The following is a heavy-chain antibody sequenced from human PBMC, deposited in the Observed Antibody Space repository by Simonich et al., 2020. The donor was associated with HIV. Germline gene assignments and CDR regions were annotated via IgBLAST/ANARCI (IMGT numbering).Heavy chain of an antibody. CDR1: GGAFSGNY. V-gene: IGHV4-31*11. CDR2: IYYSGTT. D-gene: IGHD4-4*01. CDR3: ARGQDYSKIGY. Sequence: QVQLQESGPGLVKPSETLSLTCAVYGGAFSGNYWSWIRQHPGKGMEWIGCIYYSGTTYYNPSLKCRITISVDTSKNHFSLKLNSVIAADTAVYYCARGQDYSKIGYWGQGTLVTVSS. J-gene: IGHJ4*02.